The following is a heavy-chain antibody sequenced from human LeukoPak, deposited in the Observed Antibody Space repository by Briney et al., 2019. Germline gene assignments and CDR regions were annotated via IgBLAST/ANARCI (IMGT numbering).Heavy chain of an antibody. CDR1: GGSISSGSYY. V-gene: IGHV4-61*02. D-gene: IGHD3-16*01. CDR2: IYTSGST. J-gene: IGHJ4*02. CDR3: ARDGGNPDY. Sequence: SETLSLTCTVSGGSISSGSYYWSWIRQPAGKGLEWIGRIYTSGSTNYNPSLKSRVTISVDMSKNQFSLKLSSVIAADTAVYYCARDGGNPDYWGPGILVTVSS.